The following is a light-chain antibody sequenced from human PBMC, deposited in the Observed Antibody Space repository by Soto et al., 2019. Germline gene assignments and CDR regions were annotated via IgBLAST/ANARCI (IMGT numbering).Light chain of an antibody. J-gene: IGKJ1*01. CDR3: HQYGISLGT. CDR2: DAC. V-gene: IGKV3-20*01. CDR1: QSVTGTN. Sequence: IVLTQSPVTLSLSPGEGATLACRAIQSVTGTNLAWYQQRAGQAPRLLIYDACSRATGIPDRFSGSGSGTDFTLTISRLEPEDFAVYYCHQYGISLGTVGQGPKV.